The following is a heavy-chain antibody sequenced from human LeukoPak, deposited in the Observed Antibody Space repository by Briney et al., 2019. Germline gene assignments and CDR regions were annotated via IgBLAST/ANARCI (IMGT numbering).Heavy chain of an antibody. CDR3: ARPYYYDSSGSFDY. CDR1: GYTFTGYY. V-gene: IGHV1-2*02. J-gene: IGHJ4*02. D-gene: IGHD3-22*01. CDR2: INPNSGGT. Sequence: ASVKVSCKASGYTFTGYYMHWVGQAPGQGGEGMGWINPNSGGTNYAQKFQGRVTMTRDTSISTAYMELSRLRSDDTAVYYCARPYYYDSSGSFDYWGQGTLVTVSS.